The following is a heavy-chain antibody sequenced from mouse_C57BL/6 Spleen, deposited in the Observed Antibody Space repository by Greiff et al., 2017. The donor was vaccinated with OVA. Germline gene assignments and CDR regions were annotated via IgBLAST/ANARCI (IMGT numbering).Heavy chain of an antibody. CDR3: STITTVVATRYFDV. J-gene: IGHJ1*03. V-gene: IGHV1-50*01. Sequence: QVQLQQPGAELVKPGASVKLSCKASGYTFTSYWMQWVKQRPGQGLEWIGEIDPSDSYTNYNQKFKGKATLTADTSSRTAYMQLSSLTSKYSAVYYCSTITTVVATRYFDVWGTGTTVTVSS. D-gene: IGHD1-1*01. CDR1: GYTFTSYW. CDR2: IDPSDSYT.